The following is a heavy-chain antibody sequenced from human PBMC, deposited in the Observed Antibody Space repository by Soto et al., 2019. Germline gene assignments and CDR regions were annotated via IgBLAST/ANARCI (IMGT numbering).Heavy chain of an antibody. CDR3: ARMFSYNYYMDV. D-gene: IGHD3-10*02. CDR2: INPSGGST. V-gene: IGHV1-46*03. J-gene: IGHJ6*03. CDR1: GYTFASYY. Sequence: ASVKVSCKASGYTFASYYMHWGRQAPGQGLEWMGIINPSGGSTSYAQKFQGRVTMTRDTSTSTVYMELSSLRSEDTAVYYCARMFSYNYYMDVWGKGTTVTVSS.